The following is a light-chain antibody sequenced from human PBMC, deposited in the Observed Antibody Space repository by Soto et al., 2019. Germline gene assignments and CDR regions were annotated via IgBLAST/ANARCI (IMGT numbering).Light chain of an antibody. CDR1: QSVTSNY. CDR2: GVS. CDR3: QQYGNSGVT. V-gene: IGKV3-20*01. Sequence: ILXTQSXCXXSXXXXXXXXLXXXSSQSVTSNYLAWHQQKPGQAPRRLIYGVSSRATGIPDRFSGSGSGTDFTLTISRLEPEDFAVYYCQQYGNSGVTFGPGTKVDI. J-gene: IGKJ3*01.